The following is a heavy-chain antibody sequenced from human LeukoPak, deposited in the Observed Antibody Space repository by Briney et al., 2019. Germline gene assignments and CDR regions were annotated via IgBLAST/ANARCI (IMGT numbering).Heavy chain of an antibody. CDR3: ARLGGETTRFDL. D-gene: IGHD3-16*01. J-gene: IGHJ5*02. CDR2: IKQDGILK. Sequence: PGGSLRLPCAASGFTFRSYWMSWVRQAPGRGLDWVATIKQDGILKHYVDSVKGRFTISRDYAENSLYLQMDSLRVEDTAVYYCARLGGETTRFDLWGPGALVTVSS. CDR1: GFTFRSYW. V-gene: IGHV3-7*01.